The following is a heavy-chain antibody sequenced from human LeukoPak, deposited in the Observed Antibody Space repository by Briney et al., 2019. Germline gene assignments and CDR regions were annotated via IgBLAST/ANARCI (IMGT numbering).Heavy chain of an antibody. D-gene: IGHD6-6*01. CDR2: IYYSGST. CDR3: ARDSSSSKWGFDY. J-gene: IGHJ4*02. Sequence: PSETLSLTCTVSGGSISSYYWSWIRQPPGKGLEWIGYIYYSGSTNYNPSLKSRVTISVDTSKNQFSLKLSSVTAADTAVYYCARDSSSSKWGFDYWGQGTLVTVSS. CDR1: GGSISSYY. V-gene: IGHV4-59*01.